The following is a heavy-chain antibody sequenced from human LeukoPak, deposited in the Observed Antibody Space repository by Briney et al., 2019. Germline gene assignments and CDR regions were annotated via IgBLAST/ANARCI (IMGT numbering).Heavy chain of an antibody. Sequence: GGSLRLSCAAPGFTFSSYGMHWVRQAPGKGLEWVAVIWYDGSNKYYADSVKGRFTISRDNSKNTLYLQMNSLRAEDTAVYYCARTLCSGGSCYSVAFDIWGQGTMVTVSS. CDR3: ARTLCSGGSCYSVAFDI. D-gene: IGHD2-15*01. J-gene: IGHJ3*02. CDR2: IWYDGSNK. CDR1: GFTFSSYG. V-gene: IGHV3-33*01.